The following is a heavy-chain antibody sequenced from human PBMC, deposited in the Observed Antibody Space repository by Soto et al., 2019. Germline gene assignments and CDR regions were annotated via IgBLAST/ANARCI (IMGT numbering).Heavy chain of an antibody. V-gene: IGHV3-23*01. Sequence: EVQLLESGGGLVQPGGSLRLSCAASGFTFSSYAMSWVRQAPGKGLEWGSAISGSGGSTYYADSVKGRFTISRDNSKNTLYLQMNSLRAEDTAVYYCAKVFWEGCSGGSCYFGHWGQGTMVTVSS. CDR1: GFTFSSYA. D-gene: IGHD2-15*01. CDR2: ISGSGGST. J-gene: IGHJ3*01. CDR3: AKVFWEGCSGGSCYFGH.